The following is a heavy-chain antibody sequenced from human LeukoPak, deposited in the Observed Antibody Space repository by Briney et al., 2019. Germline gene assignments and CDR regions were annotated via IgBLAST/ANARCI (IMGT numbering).Heavy chain of an antibody. J-gene: IGHJ5*02. CDR2: INHSGST. V-gene: IGHV4-34*01. Sequence: PSETLSLTCAVYGGSFSGYYWSWIRQPPGKGLEWIGEINHSGSTNYNPSLKSRVTISVDTSKDQFSLELSSVTAADTAVYYCARGESNWFDPWGQGTLVTVSS. CDR1: GGSFSGYY. CDR3: ARGESNWFDP.